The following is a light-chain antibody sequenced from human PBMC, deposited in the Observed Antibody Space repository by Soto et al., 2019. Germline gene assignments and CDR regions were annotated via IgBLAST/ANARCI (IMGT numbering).Light chain of an antibody. CDR1: QSISSN. Sequence: EIVLTQSPATLSVSPGERANLSCRARQSISSNSAWYQQTPGHAPRLLIYDASTRAAGIPTGFSGSGSGTEFTLTIGSLQSEDFAIYYCQQYHNWPLTRGGGTKGDI. V-gene: IGKV3-15*01. CDR2: DAS. J-gene: IGKJ4*01. CDR3: QQYHNWPLT.